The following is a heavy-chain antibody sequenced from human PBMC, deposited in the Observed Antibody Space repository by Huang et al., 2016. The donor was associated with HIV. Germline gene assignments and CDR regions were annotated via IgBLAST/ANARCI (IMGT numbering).Heavy chain of an antibody. CDR1: GVSFSDYA. CDR2: IIPRFGLT. V-gene: IGHV1-69*10. J-gene: IGHJ4*03. CDR3: AREGQNWLGKPFGALAF. Sequence: QAQLVQSGAAVMKPGSSVRVSCKASGVSFSDYAFSWVRRAPGTGLDWMGGIIPRFGLTNYAPRLQGRVTISADKSSNTVYLELTSRRSGDTAVYYCAREGQNWLGKPFGALAFWGQGTEVSVSS. D-gene: IGHD3-16*01.